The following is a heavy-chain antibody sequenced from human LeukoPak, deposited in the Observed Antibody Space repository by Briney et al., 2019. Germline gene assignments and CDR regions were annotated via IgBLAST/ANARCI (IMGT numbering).Heavy chain of an antibody. CDR3: AKDRGGSSSSYYMDV. CDR2: IIPIFGTA. V-gene: IGHV1-69*13. Sequence: RASVRVSCKASGGTFSSYAISWARQAPGQGLEWMGGIIPIFGTANYAQKFQGRVTITADESTSTAYMELSSLRSEDTAVYYCAKDRGGSSSSYYMDVWGKGTTVTVSS. J-gene: IGHJ6*03. CDR1: GGTFSSYA. D-gene: IGHD6-6*01.